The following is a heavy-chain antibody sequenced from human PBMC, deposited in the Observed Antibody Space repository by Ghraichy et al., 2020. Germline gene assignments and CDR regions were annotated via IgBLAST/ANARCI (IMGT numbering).Heavy chain of an antibody. CDR2: VYFRGTT. CDR1: GGSISTTRNE. V-gene: IGHV4-39*07. CDR3: ARVNTSVRGGGGWFDA. J-gene: IGHJ5*02. D-gene: IGHD3-10*01. Sequence: SETLPLTCRVSGGSISTTRNEWAWIRQPPGKGLEWIGNVYFRGTTYYNPSLQSRVTISVDTSKDQFFLMLDPVTAADTALYYSARVNTSVRGGGGWFDAWGQGTLVIVSS.